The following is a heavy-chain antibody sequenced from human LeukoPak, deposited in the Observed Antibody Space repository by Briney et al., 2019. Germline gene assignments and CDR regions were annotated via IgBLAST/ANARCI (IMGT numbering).Heavy chain of an antibody. CDR1: GFTFGDYA. CDR3: ARAYSSSWYWNWFDP. CDR2: IYPTGST. Sequence: GSLRLSCTASGFTFGDYAMSWVRQAPGKGLEWIGNIYPTGSTYYNPSLKSRVTISVDTSKNQFSLKVSSVSAADTAVYYCARAYSSSWYWNWFDPWGQGTLVTVSS. V-gene: IGHV4-38-2*02. J-gene: IGHJ5*02. D-gene: IGHD6-13*01.